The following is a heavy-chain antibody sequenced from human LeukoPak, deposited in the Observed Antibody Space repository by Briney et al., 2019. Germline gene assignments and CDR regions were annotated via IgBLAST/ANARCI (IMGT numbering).Heavy chain of an antibody. V-gene: IGHV1-2*06. CDR2: IFPRNGDT. D-gene: IGHD5-18*01. CDR1: GYTFTDFY. J-gene: IGHJ4*02. CDR3: ARDGDSPMVDFDY. Sequence: GASVKVSCKTSGYTFTDFYFYWLRQAPGQGLEWVGRIFPRNGDTNYAQKFQDRVTLTRDTSISTAYMELSRLTSDDTAIYYCARDGDSPMVDFDYWGQGTLVTVSS.